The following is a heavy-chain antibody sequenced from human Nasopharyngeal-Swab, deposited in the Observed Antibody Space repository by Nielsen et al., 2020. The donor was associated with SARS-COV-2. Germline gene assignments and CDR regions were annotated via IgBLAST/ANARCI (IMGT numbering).Heavy chain of an antibody. CDR2: ISGYNGNT. D-gene: IGHD4-17*01. V-gene: IGHV1-18*01. CDR1: GYTFTSYG. CDR3: ARADGDYVHDY. Sequence: ASVKVSCKASGYTFTSYGISWVRQAPGQGLEWMGWISGYNGNTNYAQKLQGRVTMTTDTSTSTAHMELRSLRSDDTAVYYCARADGDYVHDYWGQGTLVTVSS. J-gene: IGHJ4*02.